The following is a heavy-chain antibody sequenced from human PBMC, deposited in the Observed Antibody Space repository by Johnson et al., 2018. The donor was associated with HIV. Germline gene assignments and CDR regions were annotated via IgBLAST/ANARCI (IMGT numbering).Heavy chain of an antibody. Sequence: QMMLVESGGGVIRPGGSLRLSCAASGFTFDDYDMSWVRQAPGKGLEWVASTWFDGSKNYYSDSVRGRFIISRDNYKNTLYLQMNSLRAEDTALYFWARVAGSTAAGGGPLESWGPGTMVTVSS. CDR3: ARVAGSTAAGGGPLES. CDR1: GFTFDDYD. D-gene: IGHD6-19*01. V-gene: IGHV3-33*08. J-gene: IGHJ3*02. CDR2: TWFDGSKN.